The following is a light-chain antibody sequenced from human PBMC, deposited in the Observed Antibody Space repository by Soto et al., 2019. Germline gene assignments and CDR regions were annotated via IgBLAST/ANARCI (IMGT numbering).Light chain of an antibody. J-gene: IGLJ2*01. V-gene: IGLV1-51*02. Sequence: QSVLTQPPSVSAAPGQKVTISCSGISSNIGNNYVSWYQQLTGTAPKLLIYENNKRPSGSPDRFSGSKSGTSATLGITGLQTGDEDDYYCGTWDSSLSAVFVGGTKLTVL. CDR1: SSNIGNNY. CDR3: GTWDSSLSAV. CDR2: ENN.